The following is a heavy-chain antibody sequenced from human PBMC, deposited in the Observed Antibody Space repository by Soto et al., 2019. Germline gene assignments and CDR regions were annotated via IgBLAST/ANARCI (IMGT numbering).Heavy chain of an antibody. D-gene: IGHD5-18*01. CDR1: GGSISSSSYY. CDR2: IYYSGST. Sequence: QLQLQESGPGLVKPSETLSLTCTVSGGSISSSSYYWGWIRQPPGKGLEWIGSIYYSGSTYYNPSLKSRVTISVDTSKNQFSLKLSSVTAADTAVYYCARVHGYSYGYTNFDYWGQGTLVTVSS. V-gene: IGHV4-39*01. CDR3: ARVHGYSYGYTNFDY. J-gene: IGHJ4*02.